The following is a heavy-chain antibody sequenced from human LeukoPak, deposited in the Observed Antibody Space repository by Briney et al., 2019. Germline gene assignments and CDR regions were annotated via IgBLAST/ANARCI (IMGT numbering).Heavy chain of an antibody. Sequence: TWGSLRLSCAASGFSFSTFGMHWVRQAPDKGLEWVAVIWYDGSKKYYADSVKGRFTISRDNSKNTLDLQMNSLTAEDTAVYYCARGIGGWKRDGLDIWGQGTMITVSS. J-gene: IGHJ3*02. CDR1: GFSFSTFG. D-gene: IGHD5-24*01. CDR3: ARGIGGWKRDGLDI. V-gene: IGHV3-33*01. CDR2: IWYDGSKK.